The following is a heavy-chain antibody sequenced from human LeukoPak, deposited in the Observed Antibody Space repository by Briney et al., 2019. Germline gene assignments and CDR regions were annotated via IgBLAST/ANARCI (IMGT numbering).Heavy chain of an antibody. CDR1: GFTFSRYW. CDR3: ARDRGYYYDSSRYYDY. V-gene: IGHV3-74*01. CDR2: INSDGSST. Sequence: PGGSLRLSCAASGFTFSRYWMHWVRQAPGKGLVWVSRINSDGSSTSYADSVKGRFTISRDNAKNTLYLQMNSLRAEDTAVYYCARDRGYYYDSSRYYDYWGQGTLVTVSS. D-gene: IGHD3-22*01. J-gene: IGHJ4*02.